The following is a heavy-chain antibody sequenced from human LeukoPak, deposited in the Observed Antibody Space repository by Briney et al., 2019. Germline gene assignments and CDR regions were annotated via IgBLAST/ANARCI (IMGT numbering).Heavy chain of an antibody. V-gene: IGHV3-33*06. J-gene: IGHJ4*02. CDR2: IWYDGKNQ. D-gene: IGHD6-13*01. Sequence: QPGGSLRLSCAASGFTFSNYAMHWVRQAPGKGLEWVSAIWYDGKNQYYADSVKGRFTISRDNSKNTMYLQMDSLRAEDTAVYYCAKAGGLIASTGIDFWGQGTLVTVSS. CDR3: AKAGGLIASTGIDF. CDR1: GFTFSNYA.